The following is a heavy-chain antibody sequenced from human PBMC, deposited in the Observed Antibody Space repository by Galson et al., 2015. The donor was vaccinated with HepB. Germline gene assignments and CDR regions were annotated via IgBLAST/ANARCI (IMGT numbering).Heavy chain of an antibody. Sequence: SLRLSCAASGFTFSSYEMNWVRQAPGKGLEWVSYISSSGSTIYYADSVKGRFTLSRDNAKNSLYLQMNSLRAEDTAVYYCASWEGYYGMDVWGQGTTVTVSS. V-gene: IGHV3-48*03. CDR2: ISSSGSTI. CDR3: ASWEGYYGMDV. CDR1: GFTFSSYE. D-gene: IGHD1-26*01. J-gene: IGHJ6*02.